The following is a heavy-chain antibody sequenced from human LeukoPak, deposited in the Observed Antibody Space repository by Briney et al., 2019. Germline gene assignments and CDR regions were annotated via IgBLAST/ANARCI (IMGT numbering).Heavy chain of an antibody. CDR1: GFTVSSNH. V-gene: IGHV3-53*01. CDR2: IYSGGST. D-gene: IGHD5-24*01. Sequence: PGGSLRLSCAASGFTVSSNHMSWVRQAPGKGLEWVSVIYSGGSTYYADSVKGRFTISRDNSKNTLYLQMNSLRAEDTAVYYCARESLGYKNWFDPWGQGTLVTVSS. J-gene: IGHJ5*02. CDR3: ARESLGYKNWFDP.